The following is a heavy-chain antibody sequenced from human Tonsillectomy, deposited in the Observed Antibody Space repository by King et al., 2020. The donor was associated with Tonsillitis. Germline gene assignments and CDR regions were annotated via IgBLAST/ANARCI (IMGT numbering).Heavy chain of an antibody. CDR1: EFTFSSFG. J-gene: IGHJ4*02. CDR2: ISNDGGTK. Sequence: VQLVESGGGVVQPGRSLRLSCAASEFTFSSFGMHWVRQAPGKGLEWVAVISNDGGTKYYADSVKGRFTISRDNSENTLYLQMNSLRADDTAVYWCAKTRWLRSLDANFDYWGQGTLVTVSS. D-gene: IGHD5-12*01. V-gene: IGHV3-30*18. CDR3: AKTRWLRSLDANFDY.